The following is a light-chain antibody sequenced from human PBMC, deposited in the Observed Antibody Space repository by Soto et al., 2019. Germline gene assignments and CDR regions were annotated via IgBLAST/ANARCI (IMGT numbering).Light chain of an antibody. Sequence: DIQMTQSPSFLSASVGDRVTIPCRPSQSISSYLYWYQQKPGKAPNLLIHAAFNLQSGVPSSFSGSGSWTDFTLTITSLQPEDFATYYCQQSYSFPRTFGQGTKVDIK. CDR2: AAF. V-gene: IGKV1-39*01. CDR3: QQSYSFPRT. J-gene: IGKJ1*01. CDR1: QSISSY.